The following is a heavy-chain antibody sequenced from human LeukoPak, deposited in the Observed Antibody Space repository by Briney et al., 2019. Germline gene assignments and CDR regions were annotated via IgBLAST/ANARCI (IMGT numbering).Heavy chain of an antibody. D-gene: IGHD6-13*01. V-gene: IGHV4-31*03. J-gene: IGHJ3*02. Sequence: PSETLSLTCTVSGGSISSGGYYWSWIRQHPGKGLEWIGYIYYSGSTYYNPSLKSRVTISVDTSKNQFSLKLSSVTAADTAVYYCARGFHSSSWLPDAFDIWGQGTMVTVSS. CDR1: GGSISSGGYY. CDR3: ARGFHSSSWLPDAFDI. CDR2: IYYSGST.